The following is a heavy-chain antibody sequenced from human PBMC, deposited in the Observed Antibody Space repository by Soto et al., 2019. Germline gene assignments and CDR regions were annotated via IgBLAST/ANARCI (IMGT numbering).Heavy chain of an antibody. J-gene: IGHJ5*02. V-gene: IGHV3-66*01. D-gene: IGHD3-3*01. CDR1: GFTVSSNY. CDR2: IYSGGST. CDR3: ARDRSGGDWFDP. Sequence: GESLKISCAASGFTVSSNYMSWVRQAPGKGLEWVSVIYSGGSTYYADSVKGRFTISRDNSKNTLYLQMNSLRAEDTAVYYCARDRSGGDWFDPWGQGTLVTVSS.